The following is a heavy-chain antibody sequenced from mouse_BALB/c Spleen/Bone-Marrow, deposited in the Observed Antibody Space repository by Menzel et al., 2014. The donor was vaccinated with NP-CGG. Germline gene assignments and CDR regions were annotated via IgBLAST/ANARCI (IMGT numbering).Heavy chain of an antibody. Sequence: QRVESGGGLVKPGGSLKLSCAASGFTFSSYAMSWVRQSPEKRLEWVAEISSGGNYTYYPDTVTGRFTFSRDNAKNILYLEMSSLRSDDTAMYYCVRAYGSSYAMDYWGQGTSVTVSS. V-gene: IGHV5-9-4*01. CDR1: GFTFSSYA. J-gene: IGHJ4*01. D-gene: IGHD1-1*01. CDR3: VRAYGSSYAMDY. CDR2: ISSGGNYT.